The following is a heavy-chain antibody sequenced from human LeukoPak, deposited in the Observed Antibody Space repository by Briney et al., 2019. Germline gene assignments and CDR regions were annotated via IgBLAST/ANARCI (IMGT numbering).Heavy chain of an antibody. V-gene: IGHV4-59*08. D-gene: IGHD3-22*01. CDR2: IYYSGST. CDR1: GGSISSYY. Sequence: SETLSLTCTVSGGSISSYYWSWIRQPPGKGLEWIGDIYYSGSTNYNPSLKSRVTISVDTSKNQFSLWLSSVTAADTAVYYCARRYFDSSVYYFDYWGQGTLVTVSS. CDR3: ARRYFDSSVYYFDY. J-gene: IGHJ4*02.